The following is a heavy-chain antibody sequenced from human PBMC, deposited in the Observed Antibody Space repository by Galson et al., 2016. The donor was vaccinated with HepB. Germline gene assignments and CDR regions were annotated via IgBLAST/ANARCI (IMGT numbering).Heavy chain of an antibody. CDR1: GFTFSDYY. D-gene: IGHD3/OR15-3a*01. CDR3: ARVGRRERCWDWNS. Sequence: SLRLSCAASGFTFSDYYMSWIRQAPGKGLEWVSYISGSSSYTNYADSVKGRFIISRDNAKNSMYLQMNSLRAEDTAVYYCARVGRRERCWDWNSWGQGTLVTVSS. V-gene: IGHV3-11*06. J-gene: IGHJ4*02. CDR2: ISGSSSYT.